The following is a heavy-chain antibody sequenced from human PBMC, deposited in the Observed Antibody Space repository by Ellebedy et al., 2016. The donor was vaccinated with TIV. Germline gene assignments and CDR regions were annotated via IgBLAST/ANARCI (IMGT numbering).Heavy chain of an antibody. V-gene: IGHV3-7*03. Sequence: PGGSLRLSCAASGFTFSDHWMTWVRQAPGKGLEWVANIKQDGSETSYVVAVRGRCTITRDNPKNSLYLQMSSLRAEDSAVYYWARGDTCYSEAAYWGQGTLVTVSS. J-gene: IGHJ4*02. CDR1: GFTFSDHW. D-gene: IGHD2-15*01. CDR3: ARGDTCYSEAAY. CDR2: IKQDGSET.